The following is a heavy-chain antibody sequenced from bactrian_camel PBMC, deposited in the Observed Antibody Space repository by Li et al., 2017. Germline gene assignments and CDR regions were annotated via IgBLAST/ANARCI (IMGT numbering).Heavy chain of an antibody. CDR1: GYTYTSNF. CDR2: INDELHT. Sequence: HVQLVESGGGSVQAGGSLRLSCVASGYTYTSNFMAWFRQEPGNQREGVATINDELHTRYADSVKGRFTLSKDNANNSLYLQMNNLKPEDTAMYYCAARRRVCSPGSKLFTYWGQGTQVTVS. CDR3: AARRRVCSPGSKLFTY. V-gene: IGHV3S53*01. D-gene: IGHD2*01. J-gene: IGHJ4*01.